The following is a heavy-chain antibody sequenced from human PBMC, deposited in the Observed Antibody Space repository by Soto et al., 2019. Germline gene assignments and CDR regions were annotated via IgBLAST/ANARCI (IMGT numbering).Heavy chain of an antibody. CDR3: ARVSGSYYYGMDV. V-gene: IGHV4-4*02. CDR1: GGSISSSNC. J-gene: IGHJ6*02. Sequence: QVQLQESGPGLVKPSGTLSLTCAVSGGSISSSNCWSWVRQPPGKGLEWIGEIYHSGSTNFNPSLKSRVTISVGKSKNQFSLKLNSVTAADTAVYYCARVSGSYYYGMDVWGQGTTVTVSS. CDR2: IYHSGST.